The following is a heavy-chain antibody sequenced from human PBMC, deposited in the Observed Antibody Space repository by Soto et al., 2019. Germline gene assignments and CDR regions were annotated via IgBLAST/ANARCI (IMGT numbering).Heavy chain of an antibody. CDR1: GGSISSFY. CDR3: ARSPLSYYYASGMDV. CDR2: IYYSGST. J-gene: IGHJ6*02. V-gene: IGHV4-59*01. D-gene: IGHD3-10*01. Sequence: SETLSLTWTVSGGSISSFYWSWIRQPPGKGLEWIGYIYYSGSTNYNPSLKSRVTISVDTSKNQFSLKLSSVTAADTAVYYCARSPLSYYYASGMDVWGQGTTVTVSS.